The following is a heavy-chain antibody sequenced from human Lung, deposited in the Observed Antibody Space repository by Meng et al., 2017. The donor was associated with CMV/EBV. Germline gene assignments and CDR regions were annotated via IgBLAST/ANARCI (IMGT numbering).Heavy chain of an antibody. CDR2: IPHRGSS. D-gene: IGHD3-10*01. Sequence: VQLRESATALVTPSATLSLTCAVSGDSITNHNWWAWVRQPPGKGLEWIGEIPHRGSSAYNPSLKSRVSMSIDKSKNQFSLKLTSVTAADTAVYHCLRRSGGSVWGQGTLVTVSS. J-gene: IGHJ1*01. CDR3: LRRSGGSV. CDR1: GDSITNHNW. V-gene: IGHV4-4*02.